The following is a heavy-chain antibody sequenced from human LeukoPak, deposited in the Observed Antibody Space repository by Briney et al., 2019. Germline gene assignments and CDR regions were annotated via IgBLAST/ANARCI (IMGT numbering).Heavy chain of an antibody. J-gene: IGHJ4*02. CDR1: GSTFSSYG. D-gene: IGHD2-2*01. CDR3: AKSRGVVPAAPLGY. V-gene: IGHV3-30*18. CDR2: ISYDGSNK. Sequence: GGSLRLSCSASGSTFSSYGMHWVRQAPGKGLEWVAVISYDGSNKFYADSVKGRFTICRDNSKNTLYLQMNSLRAEDTAVYYCAKSRGVVPAAPLGYWGQGTLVTVSS.